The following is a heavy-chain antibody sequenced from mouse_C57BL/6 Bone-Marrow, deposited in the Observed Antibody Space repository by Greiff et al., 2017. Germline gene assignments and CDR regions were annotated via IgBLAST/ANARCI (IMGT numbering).Heavy chain of an antibody. CDR1: GYTFTSYW. J-gene: IGHJ4*01. V-gene: IGHV1-64*01. Sequence: QVQLQQPGAELVKPGASVKLSCKASGYTFTSYWMHWVKQRPGQGLEWIGMIHPNSGSTNYNEKFKSKATLTVDKSSSTAYMQLSSLTSEDSAVYYGARGDDYAYYYAMDYWGQGTSVTVSS. CDR3: ARGDDYAYYYAMDY. D-gene: IGHD2-4*01. CDR2: IHPNSGST.